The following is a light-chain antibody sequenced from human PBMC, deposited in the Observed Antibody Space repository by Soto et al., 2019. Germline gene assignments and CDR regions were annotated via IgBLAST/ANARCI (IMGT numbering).Light chain of an antibody. CDR2: DAS. CDR3: QQSSNWPLT. J-gene: IGKJ5*01. V-gene: IGKV3-11*01. Sequence: EIVLTQSPATLSLSPGERATLFCRASQSVSSYFAWYQQKPGRAPNLLIYDASNRATGIPARFSGSGSGTDFTLTISSLEPEDFEVYYCQQSSNWPLTLGQGTRLEIK. CDR1: QSVSSY.